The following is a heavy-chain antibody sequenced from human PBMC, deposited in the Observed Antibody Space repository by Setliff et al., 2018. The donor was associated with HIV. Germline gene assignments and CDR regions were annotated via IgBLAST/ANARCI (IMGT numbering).Heavy chain of an antibody. D-gene: IGHD3-16*01. CDR2: MNPNSGNT. J-gene: IGHJ6*03. Sequence: ASVKVSCKASGYTFSSYDINWVRQATGQGLEWMGWMNPNSGNTGYAQKFQGRVTMTTDTSTSTAYMELRSLRSDDTAVYYCARDRFGDPYYYYYMDVWGKGTTVTVSS. V-gene: IGHV1-8*02. CDR3: ARDRFGDPYYYYYMDV. CDR1: GYTFSSYD.